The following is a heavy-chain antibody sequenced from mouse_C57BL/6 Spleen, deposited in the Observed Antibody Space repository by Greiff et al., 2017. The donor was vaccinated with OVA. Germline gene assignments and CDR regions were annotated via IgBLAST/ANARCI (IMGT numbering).Heavy chain of an antibody. CDR1: GYTFTSYW. CDR3: AAGYGSSYVAY. Sequence: VQLQQSGAELVKPGASVKLSCKASGYTFTSYWMQWVKQRPGQGLEWIGEIDPSDSYTNYNQKFKGKATLTVDTSSSTAYMQLSSLTSEDSAVYYCAAGYGSSYVAYWGQGTLVTVSA. CDR2: IDPSDSYT. J-gene: IGHJ3*01. D-gene: IGHD1-1*01. V-gene: IGHV1-50*01.